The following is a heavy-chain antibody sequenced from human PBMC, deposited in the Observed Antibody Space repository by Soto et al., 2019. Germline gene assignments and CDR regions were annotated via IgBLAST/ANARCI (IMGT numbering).Heavy chain of an antibody. D-gene: IGHD3-22*01. V-gene: IGHV3-7*03. CDR1: GFTFSSYW. J-gene: IGHJ4*02. Sequence: GGSLRLSCAASGFTFSSYWMSWVRQAPGKGLGWVANIKQDGSEKYYVDSVKGRFTISRDNAKNSLYLQMNSLRAEDTAVYYCARDFPLYDSSSYYYVIFDYWGQGTLVTVSS. CDR2: IKQDGSEK. CDR3: ARDFPLYDSSSYYYVIFDY.